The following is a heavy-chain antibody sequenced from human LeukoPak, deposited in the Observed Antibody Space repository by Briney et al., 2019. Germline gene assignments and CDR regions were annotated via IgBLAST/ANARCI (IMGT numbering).Heavy chain of an antibody. V-gene: IGHV3-23*01. CDR1: GFTFSSYA. CDR3: AKSTRAARPTPYYFDY. J-gene: IGHJ4*02. Sequence: GGSLRLSCAASGFTFSSYAMSWVRQAPGKGLEWVSAISGSGGSTYYADSVKGRFTISRDNSKNTLYLQMNSLRAEDTAVYCCAKSTRAARPTPYYFDYWGQGTLVTVSS. D-gene: IGHD6-6*01. CDR2: ISGSGGST.